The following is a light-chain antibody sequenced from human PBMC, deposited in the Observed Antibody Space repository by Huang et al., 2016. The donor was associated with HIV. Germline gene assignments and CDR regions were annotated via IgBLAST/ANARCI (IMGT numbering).Light chain of an antibody. CDR2: SAS. CDR1: QSVTSN. V-gene: IGKV3-15*01. Sequence: EVVMTQSPGILSVSPGERATLSCRASQSVTSNLAWYQQKPGQAPRLLIYSASTRATGIPARFSGSGSGTEFTLTISSLQSEDFAVYYCQHYNNWPWWTFGQGTKVEIK. CDR3: QHYNNWPWWT. J-gene: IGKJ1*01.